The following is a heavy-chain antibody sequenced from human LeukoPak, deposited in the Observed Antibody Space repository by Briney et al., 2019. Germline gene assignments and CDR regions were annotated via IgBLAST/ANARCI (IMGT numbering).Heavy chain of an antibody. J-gene: IGHJ4*02. CDR3: ARGGRLLWFGESIDY. D-gene: IGHD3-10*01. CDR2: ISSSSSYI. CDR1: GFTFSSDS. Sequence: GGSLRLSCAASGFTFSSDSMNWVRQAPGKGLGWVSSISSSSSYIYYADSVKGRFTISRDNAKTSLYLQMNSLRAEDTAVYYCARGGRLLWFGESIDYWGQGTLVTVSS. V-gene: IGHV3-21*01.